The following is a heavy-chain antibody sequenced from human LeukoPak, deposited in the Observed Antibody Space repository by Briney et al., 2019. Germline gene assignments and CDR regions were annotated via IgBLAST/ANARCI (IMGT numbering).Heavy chain of an antibody. Sequence: GASVKVSCKASGSTFSSYAISWVRQAPGQGLEWMGGIIPIFGTANYAQKFQGRVTITADESTSTAYMELSSLRSEDTAVYYCASNRWGDRTIFGVVIGAFDIWGQGTMVTVSS. CDR1: GSTFSSYA. J-gene: IGHJ3*02. V-gene: IGHV1-69*13. CDR3: ASNRWGDRTIFGVVIGAFDI. CDR2: IIPIFGTA. D-gene: IGHD3-3*01.